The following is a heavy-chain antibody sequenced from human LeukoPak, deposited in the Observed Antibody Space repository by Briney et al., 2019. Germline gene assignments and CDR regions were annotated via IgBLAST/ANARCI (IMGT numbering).Heavy chain of an antibody. CDR2: INHSGST. J-gene: IGHJ6*04. CDR3: ARGGYCSSTSCYRLYYYYYGMDV. V-gene: IGHV4-34*01. D-gene: IGHD2-2*01. CDR1: GGSFSGYY. Sequence: PSETLSPTCAVYGGSFSGYYWSWIRQPPGKGLEWIGEINHSGSTNYNPSLKSRVTISVDTSKNQFSLKLSSVTAADTAVYYCARGGYCSSTSCYRLYYYYYGMDVWGKGTTVTVSS.